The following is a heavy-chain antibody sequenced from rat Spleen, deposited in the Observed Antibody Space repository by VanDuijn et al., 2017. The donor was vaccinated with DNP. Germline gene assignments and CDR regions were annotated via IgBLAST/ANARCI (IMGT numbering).Heavy chain of an antibody. V-gene: IGHV5S10*01. CDR1: GFTFSDYA. J-gene: IGHJ2*01. Sequence: EVQLVESGGGLVQPGNSLKLSCAASGFTFSDYAMAWVRQSPKKGLEWVATIIYDGSSTYYRDSVKGRFTISRDNAKSTLYLQMDSLRSEDTATYYCATRVRVFDYWGQGVMVTVSS. CDR3: ATRVRVFDY. CDR2: IIYDGSST. D-gene: IGHD4-1*01.